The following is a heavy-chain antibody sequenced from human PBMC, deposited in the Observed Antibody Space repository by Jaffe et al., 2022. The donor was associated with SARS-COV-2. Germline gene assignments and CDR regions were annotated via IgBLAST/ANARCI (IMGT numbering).Heavy chain of an antibody. D-gene: IGHD1-26*01. Sequence: QVQLQESGPGLVKPSQTLSLTCTVSGGSISSGSYYWSWIRQPAGKGLEWIGRIYTSGSTNYNPSLKSRVTISVDTSKNQFSLKLSSVTAADTAVYYCARGMGWELRHVYFDYWGQGTLVTVSS. V-gene: IGHV4-61*02. CDR3: ARGMGWELRHVYFDY. CDR1: GGSISSGSYY. J-gene: IGHJ4*02. CDR2: IYTSGST.